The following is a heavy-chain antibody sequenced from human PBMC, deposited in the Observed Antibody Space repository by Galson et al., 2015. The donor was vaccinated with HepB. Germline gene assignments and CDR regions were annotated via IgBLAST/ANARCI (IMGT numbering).Heavy chain of an antibody. Sequence: SLRLSCAASGFTFSSYAMHWVRQAPGKGLEWVAVISYDGSNKYYADSVKGRFTISRDNSKNTLYLQMNSLRAEDTAVYYCARDRYGTRIPFDYWGQGTLVTVSS. D-gene: IGHD3-10*01. CDR2: ISYDGSNK. CDR1: GFTFSSYA. V-gene: IGHV3-30-3*01. J-gene: IGHJ4*02. CDR3: ARDRYGTRIPFDY.